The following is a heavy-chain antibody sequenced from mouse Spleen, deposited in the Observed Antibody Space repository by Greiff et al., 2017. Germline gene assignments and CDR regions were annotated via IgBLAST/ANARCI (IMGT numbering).Heavy chain of an antibody. D-gene: IGHD2-1*01. CDR3: ARECNYGIYAMDY. V-gene: IGHV3-6*02. CDR1: GYSITSGYY. Sequence: EVKLMESGPGLVKPSQSLSLTCSVTGYSITSGYYWNWIRQFPGNKLEWMGYISYDGSNNYNPSLKNRISITRDTSKNQFFLKLNSVTTEDTATYYCARECNYGIYAMDYWGQGTSVTVSS. J-gene: IGHJ4*01. CDR2: ISYDGSN.